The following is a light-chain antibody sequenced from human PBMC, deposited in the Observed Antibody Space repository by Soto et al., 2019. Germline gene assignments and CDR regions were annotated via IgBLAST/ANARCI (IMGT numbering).Light chain of an antibody. CDR1: QSVSNNY. CDR3: QKYSSSRT. Sequence: EIVLTQAPGTLSLSPGERATLSCRASQSVSNNYLAWYQQKPGQAPRLLIYGASNRATGIPDRFSGSGSGTQFTLTISRLEHEDIAVYYCQKYSSSRTFGQGPKVQIK. CDR2: GAS. V-gene: IGKV3-20*01. J-gene: IGKJ1*01.